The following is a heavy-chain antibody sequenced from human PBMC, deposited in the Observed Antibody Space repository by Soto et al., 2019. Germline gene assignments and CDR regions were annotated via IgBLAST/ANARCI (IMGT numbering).Heavy chain of an antibody. CDR3: ARGGYSSTWSNLLDRSGLDV. CDR1: GGTFSSYA. Sequence: QVQLVQSGAEAKKPGSSVKVSCKTSGGTFSSYAINWVRQAPGQGLEWMGGIVPLFRTTNYAQKFQGRVTITADTSAYTVYMELSELRSGDTAVYYCARGGYSSTWSNLLDRSGLDVWGQGTTVTVSS. CDR2: IVPLFRTT. J-gene: IGHJ6*02. D-gene: IGHD6-13*01. V-gene: IGHV1-69*06.